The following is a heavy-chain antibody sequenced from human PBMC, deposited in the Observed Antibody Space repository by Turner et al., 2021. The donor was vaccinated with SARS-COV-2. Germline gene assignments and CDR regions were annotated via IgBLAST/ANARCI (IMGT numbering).Heavy chain of an antibody. Sequence: QLQLQESGPGLVKPSETLSLSCTVSGDSISSDNYYWGWIRQPPGKGLEWIGSIYYRGSTNYNPSLKSRVTISVDTSKNQFSLRLSSLTAADTAVYYCASHYYYDSSGPSNWFDPWGQGTLVTVS. CDR2: IYYRGST. D-gene: IGHD3-22*01. CDR1: GDSISSDNYY. J-gene: IGHJ5*02. V-gene: IGHV4-39*01. CDR3: ASHYYYDSSGPSNWFDP.